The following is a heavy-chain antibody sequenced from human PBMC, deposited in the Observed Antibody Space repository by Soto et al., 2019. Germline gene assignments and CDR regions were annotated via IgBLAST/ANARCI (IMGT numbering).Heavy chain of an antibody. J-gene: IGHJ6*02. Sequence: PGESLKISCKGSGYRFTSYWIGWVRQMPGKGLEWMGIIYPGDSDTRYSPSFQGQVTISADKSISTAYLQWSSLKASDTAMYYCARTPPPITMVRGVIIEGYYYGRDVWGQGTTVTVSS. V-gene: IGHV5-51*01. CDR1: GYRFTSYW. CDR2: IYPGDSDT. D-gene: IGHD3-10*01. CDR3: ARTPPPITMVRGVIIEGYYYGRDV.